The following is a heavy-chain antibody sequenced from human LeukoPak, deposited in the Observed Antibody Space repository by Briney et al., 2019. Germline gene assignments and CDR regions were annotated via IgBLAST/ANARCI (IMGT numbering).Heavy chain of an antibody. CDR1: GFTFSTYS. CDR2: ISGGSEYI. Sequence: GGSLRPSCAASGFTFSTYSMNWVRQTPGKGREWLSYISGGSEYIYYTDSVTGRFTISRDNAKNSLYLQMSSLRADDTAVYYCASGIYYASVHTWSPVWGQGTLVTVS. V-gene: IGHV3-21*01. D-gene: IGHD3-10*01. J-gene: IGHJ4*02. CDR3: ASGIYYASVHTWSPV.